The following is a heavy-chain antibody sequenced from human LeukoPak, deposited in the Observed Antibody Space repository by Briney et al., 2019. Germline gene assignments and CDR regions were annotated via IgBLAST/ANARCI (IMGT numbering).Heavy chain of an antibody. CDR3: ARRSRSGLRAY. J-gene: IGHJ4*01. D-gene: IGHD3-10*01. V-gene: IGHV1-18*04. CDR2: ISTYNTNT. CDR1: GYTFTVYF. Sequence: GASVKVSCKASGYTFTVYFMHWVRQAPGQGLEWMGWISTYNTNTNHAQNLQGRVTMTTDTSTSTAYMELRSLRSDDTAIYYCARRSRSGLRAYWGQGILLTVSS.